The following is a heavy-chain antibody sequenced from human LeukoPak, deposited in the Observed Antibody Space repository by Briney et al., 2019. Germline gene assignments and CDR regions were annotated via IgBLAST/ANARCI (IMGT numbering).Heavy chain of an antibody. D-gene: IGHD1-14*01. CDR3: AGIKVTRNYFDY. V-gene: IGHV1-2*02. Sequence: ASVKVSCKASGYTFTGYYMHWVRQAPGQGLEWMGWINPNSGGTNYAQKFQGRVTMTRDTSISTAYMELSRLRSDDTAVYYCAGIKVTRNYFDYWGQGTLVTVSS. CDR1: GYTFTGYY. J-gene: IGHJ4*02. CDR2: INPNSGGT.